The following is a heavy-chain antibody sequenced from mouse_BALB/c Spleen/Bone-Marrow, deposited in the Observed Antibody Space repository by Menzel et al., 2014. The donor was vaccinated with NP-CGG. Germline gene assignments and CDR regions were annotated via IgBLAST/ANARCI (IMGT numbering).Heavy chain of an antibody. D-gene: IGHD2-4*01. V-gene: IGHV1S81*02. J-gene: IGHJ2*01. CDR1: GYTFTSYY. Sequence: QVQLKQSGAELVKPGASVKLSCKASGYTFTSYYMYWVKQRPGQGLEWIGGINPSNGGTNFNEKFKSKATLTVDKSSGTAYMQLSSLTSEDSAVYYCTREAYYDYDYFDYWGQGTTLTVSS. CDR3: TREAYYDYDYFDY. CDR2: INPSNGGT.